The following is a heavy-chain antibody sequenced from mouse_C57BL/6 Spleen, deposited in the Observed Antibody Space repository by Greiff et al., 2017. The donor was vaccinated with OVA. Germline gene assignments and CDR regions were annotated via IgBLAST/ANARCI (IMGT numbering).Heavy chain of an antibody. CDR3: ARDDYFDY. Sequence: VMLVESGGGLVKPGGSLKLSCAASGFTFSSYAMSWVRQTPEKRLEWVATISDGGSYTYYPDNVKGRFTISRDNAKNNLYLQMSHLKSEDTAMYYCARDDYFDYWGQGTTLTVSS. V-gene: IGHV5-4*01. J-gene: IGHJ2*01. CDR1: GFTFSSYA. CDR2: ISDGGSYT.